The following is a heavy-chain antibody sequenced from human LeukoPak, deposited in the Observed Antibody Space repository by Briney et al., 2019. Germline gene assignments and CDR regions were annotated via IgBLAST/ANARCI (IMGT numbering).Heavy chain of an antibody. CDR3: ARAHSYYDFWNGYYSTPNWFDP. Sequence: PGGSLRLSCAASGFTFSSYAMSWVRQAPGKGLEWVSAISGSGGSTYYADSVKGRFTISRDNSKNTLYLQMNSLRAEDTAVYYCARAHSYYDFWNGYYSTPNWFDPWGQGTLVTVSS. J-gene: IGHJ5*02. D-gene: IGHD3-3*01. CDR2: ISGSGGST. V-gene: IGHV3-23*01. CDR1: GFTFSSYA.